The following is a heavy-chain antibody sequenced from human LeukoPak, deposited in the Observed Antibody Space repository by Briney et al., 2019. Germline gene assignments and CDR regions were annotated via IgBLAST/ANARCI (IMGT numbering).Heavy chain of an antibody. CDR1: GGSISSYY. CDR3: ARGNGSGSYYNVPYYYYMDV. CDR2: IYTSGST. J-gene: IGHJ6*03. V-gene: IGHV4-4*07. D-gene: IGHD3-10*01. Sequence: PSETLSLTCTVSGGSISSYYWSWIRQPAGKGLEWIGRIYTSGSTNYNPSLKSRVTMSVDTSRNQFSLKLSSVTAADTAVYYCARGNGSGSYYNVPYYYYMDVWGKGTTVTISS.